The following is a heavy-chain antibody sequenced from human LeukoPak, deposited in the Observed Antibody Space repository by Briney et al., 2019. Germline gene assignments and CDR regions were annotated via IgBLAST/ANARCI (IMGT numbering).Heavy chain of an antibody. D-gene: IGHD3-10*01. Sequence: TGGSLRLSCEASGFTFSNHWMGWVRQAPGKGQEWVANIKQDGSEKYYVDSVTGRFTISRDNAKSSLYLQMNSLGAEDSAVYFCARWATSYDFWGQGTLVTVSS. V-gene: IGHV3-7*01. CDR2: IKQDGSEK. CDR1: GFTFSNHW. CDR3: ARWATSYDF. J-gene: IGHJ4*02.